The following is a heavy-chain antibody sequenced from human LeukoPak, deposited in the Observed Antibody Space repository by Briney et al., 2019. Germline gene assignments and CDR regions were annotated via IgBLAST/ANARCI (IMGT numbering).Heavy chain of an antibody. J-gene: IGHJ4*02. CDR1: GGSLNSYY. CDR2: IYYSGST. Sequence: SETLSLTCTVSGGSLNSYYWSWIRQPPGKGLEWIGYIYYSGSTNYNPSLKSRVTISLDTSKNQFSLNLSSVTAADTAVYYCARGTAVAEGDYWGQGTLVIVSS. V-gene: IGHV4-59*01. CDR3: ARGTAVAEGDY. D-gene: IGHD6-13*01.